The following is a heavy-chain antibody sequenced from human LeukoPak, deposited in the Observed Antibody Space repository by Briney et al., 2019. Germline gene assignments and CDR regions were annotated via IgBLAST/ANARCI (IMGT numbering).Heavy chain of an antibody. J-gene: IGHJ5*02. CDR3: AGVYYGFFWFDP. V-gene: IGHV4-59*01. D-gene: IGHD3-10*01. CDR2: IYYSGST. CDR1: GGFISSYY. Sequence: SETLSLTCTVSGGFISSYYWSWIRQPPGKGLEWIGYIYYSGSTNYNPSLKSRVTISVDTSKQQFSLKLSSVTAADTAVYYCAGVYYGFFWFDPWGQGTLVTVSS.